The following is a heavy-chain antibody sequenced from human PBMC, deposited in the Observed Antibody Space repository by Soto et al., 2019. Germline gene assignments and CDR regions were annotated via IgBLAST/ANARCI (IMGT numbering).Heavy chain of an antibody. CDR1: GGSFSGYY. Sequence: PSETLSLTCAVYGGSFSGYYWTWIRQPPGTGLEWIGEINHSGSTNYNPSLKSRVMISVDTSKNQFSLKLSSVTAADTAVYYCARDDSQRRSLLYGMDVWGQGIKVTVSS. J-gene: IGHJ6*02. CDR3: ARDDSQRRSLLYGMDV. CDR2: INHSGST. D-gene: IGHD3-3*01. V-gene: IGHV4-34*01.